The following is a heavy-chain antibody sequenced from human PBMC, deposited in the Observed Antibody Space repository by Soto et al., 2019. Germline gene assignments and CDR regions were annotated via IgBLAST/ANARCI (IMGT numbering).Heavy chain of an antibody. D-gene: IGHD1-7*01. CDR2: IYYSGST. CDR1: GVSISSSSYY. CDR3: ARLSGTTDPYYYYYYYMDV. V-gene: IGHV4-39*01. Sequence: LSETLSLTCTVSGVSISSSSYYWGWIRPPPGKGLEWIGSIYYSGSTYYNPSLKSRVTISVDTSKNQFSLKLSSVTAADTAVYYCARLSGTTDPYYYYYYYMDVWGKGTTVTVSS. J-gene: IGHJ6*03.